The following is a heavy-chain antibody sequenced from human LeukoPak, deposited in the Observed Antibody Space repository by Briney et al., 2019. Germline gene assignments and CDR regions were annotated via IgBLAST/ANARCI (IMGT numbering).Heavy chain of an antibody. J-gene: IGHJ4*02. CDR2: IYPGDSDT. CDR3: ARRTYCTGDSCYRNFEY. CDR1: GYSFSNYW. Sequence: GESLKISCNGSGYSFSNYWIAWVRQMPGKGLEWMGIIYPGDSDTRYSPSFQGQVTISADKSISTAYLQWSSLKASDTAVYYCARRTYCTGDSCYRNFEYWGQGTLVTVSS. D-gene: IGHD2-15*01. V-gene: IGHV5-51*01.